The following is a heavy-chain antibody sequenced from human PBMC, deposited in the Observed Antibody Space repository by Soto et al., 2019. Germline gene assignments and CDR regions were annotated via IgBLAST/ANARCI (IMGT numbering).Heavy chain of an antibody. Sequence: PRLSCAASGFTFSSYWMTWVRQAPGKGLEWVANIKQDGSEKYYVDSVKGRFTISRDNAKNSLYLQMNSLRAEDTAVYFCARDYAESDFWTGYSYWGQGTLVTVS. J-gene: IGHJ4*02. CDR2: IKQDGSEK. D-gene: IGHD3-3*01. CDR3: ARDYAESDFWTGYSY. CDR1: GFTFSSYW. V-gene: IGHV3-7*03.